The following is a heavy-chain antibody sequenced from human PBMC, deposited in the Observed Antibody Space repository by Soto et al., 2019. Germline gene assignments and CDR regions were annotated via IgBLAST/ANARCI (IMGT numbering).Heavy chain of an antibody. CDR2: ISTYNGNT. CDR3: ARGPSDYYDNSANYFLDY. V-gene: IGHV1-18*01. J-gene: IGHJ4*02. Sequence: QVQLVQSGAEVKKPGASVKVSCKASGYTFITYGVSWVRQAPGRGLDWLGWISTYNGNTRYAERLQGRVTMTTDTTTNTASMEVRNVRSDDTAVYYCARGPSDYYDNSANYFLDYWGQGALVTGSS. D-gene: IGHD3-22*01. CDR1: GYTFITYG.